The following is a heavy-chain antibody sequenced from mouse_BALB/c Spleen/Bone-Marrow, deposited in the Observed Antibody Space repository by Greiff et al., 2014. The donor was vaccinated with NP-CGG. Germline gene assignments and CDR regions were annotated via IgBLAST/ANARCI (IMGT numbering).Heavy chain of an antibody. D-gene: IGHD2-4*01. CDR1: GYTFTRYW. CDR2: LNPSNGHT. V-gene: IGHV1S81*02. CDR3: ARMITTRGFDY. Sequence: VQLQQSGAELLKPGTSVKLSCEASGYTFTRYWMHWVKQRPGQGLEWIGELNPSNGHTNYNGKFKNKATVTVDKSSSTAYMRLSSLTSEDSAVYYCARMITTRGFDYWGQGTTLTVSS. J-gene: IGHJ2*01.